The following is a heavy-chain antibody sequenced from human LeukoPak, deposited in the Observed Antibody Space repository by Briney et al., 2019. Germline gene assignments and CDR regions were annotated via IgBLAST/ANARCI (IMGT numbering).Heavy chain of an antibody. CDR1: GFTFSSYA. J-gene: IGHJ4*02. CDR2: ISGSGGST. D-gene: IGHD3-3*01. V-gene: IGHV3-23*01. Sequence: GGSLRLSCAASGFTFSSYAMSWVRQAPGKGLEWVSAISGSGGSTYYADSVKGRFTISRDNSKNTLYLQMNSLRAEDTAVYYCAKAMYYDFWSGYYDWGQGTLVTVSS. CDR3: AKAMYYDFWSGYYD.